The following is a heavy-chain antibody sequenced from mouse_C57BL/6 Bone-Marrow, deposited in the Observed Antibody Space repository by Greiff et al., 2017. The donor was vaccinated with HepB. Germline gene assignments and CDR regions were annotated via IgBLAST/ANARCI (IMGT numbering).Heavy chain of an antibody. J-gene: IGHJ3*01. CDR2: ISNLAYSI. V-gene: IGHV5-15*01. CDR1: GFTFSDYG. CDR3: ASLISLAY. Sequence: EVHLVESGGGLVQPGGSLKLSCAASGFTFSDYGMAWVRQAPRKGPEWVAFISNLAYSIYYADTVTGRFTISRENAKNTLYLEMSSLRSEDTAMYYCASLISLAYWGQGTLVTVSA. D-gene: IGHD6-2*01.